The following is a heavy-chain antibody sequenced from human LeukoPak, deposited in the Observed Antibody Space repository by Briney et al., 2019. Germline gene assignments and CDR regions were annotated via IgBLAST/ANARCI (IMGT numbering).Heavy chain of an antibody. D-gene: IGHD6-6*01. CDR2: INPNSGGT. V-gene: IGHV1-2*06. J-gene: IGHJ4*02. CDR1: GYTFTVYY. Sequence: ASVKVSCKASGYTFTVYYMHWVRQAPGQGIEWMGRINPNSGGTNYAQKFQGRVTMTRDTSISTAYMELSRLRSDDTAVYYCARVDLKYSSSPPGYWGQGTLVTVSS. CDR3: ARVDLKYSSSPPGY.